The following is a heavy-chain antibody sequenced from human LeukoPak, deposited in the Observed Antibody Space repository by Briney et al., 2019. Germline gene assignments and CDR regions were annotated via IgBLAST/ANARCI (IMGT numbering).Heavy chain of an antibody. V-gene: IGHV3-23*01. J-gene: IGHJ4*01. CDR1: GFTFSNSA. Sequence: GGSLRLSCAASGFTFSNSAMSWVRQAPGKGLEWVSTLSGSGITTYYADSVKGRFTISRDNSKNTLYLQMNSLRAEDTVVYYCAKGIYSSGWSYFDYWGHGTLVTVSS. CDR2: LSGSGITT. D-gene: IGHD6-19*01. CDR3: AKGIYSSGWSYFDY.